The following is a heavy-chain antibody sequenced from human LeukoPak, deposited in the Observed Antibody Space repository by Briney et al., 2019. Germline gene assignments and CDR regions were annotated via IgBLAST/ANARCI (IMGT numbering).Heavy chain of an antibody. CDR3: AGGHYGLDY. CDR2: ISSSSSYI. V-gene: IGHV3-21*01. J-gene: IGHJ4*02. D-gene: IGHD3-16*01. CDR1: GFTFSSYS. Sequence: PGGSLRLSCAASGFTFSSYSMNWVRQAPGEGLEWVSSISSSSSYIYSADSVKGRFTISRDNAKNSLYLQMNSLRVEDTAVYYCAGGHYGLDYWGQGSLVTVSS.